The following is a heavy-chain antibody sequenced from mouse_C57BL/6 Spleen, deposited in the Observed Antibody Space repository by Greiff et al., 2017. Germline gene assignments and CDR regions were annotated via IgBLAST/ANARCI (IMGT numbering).Heavy chain of an antibody. V-gene: IGHV2-5*01. CDR3: AKDGYYYAMDY. D-gene: IGHD2-3*01. Sequence: VQLQQSGPGLVQPSQSLSITCTASGFSLTSYGVHWVRQSPGKGLEWLGVIWRGGSTDYNAAFMSRLSTTKDNSKSQVFFKMNSLQADDTAIYYCAKDGYYYAMDYWGQGTSVTVSS. J-gene: IGHJ4*01. CDR1: GFSLTSYG. CDR2: IWRGGST.